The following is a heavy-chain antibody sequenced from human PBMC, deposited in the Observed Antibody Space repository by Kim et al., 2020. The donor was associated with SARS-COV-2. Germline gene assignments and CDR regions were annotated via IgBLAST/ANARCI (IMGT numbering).Heavy chain of an antibody. Sequence: GSLRLSCAASGFTFSSYAMSWVRQAPGKGLEWVSAISGSGGSTYYADSVKGRFTISRDNSKNTLYLQMNSLRAEDTAVYYCAKDTRSQLDSGYWGQGTLGTVSS. CDR3: AKDTRSQLDSGY. CDR2: ISGSGGST. V-gene: IGHV3-23*01. D-gene: IGHD2-2*01. J-gene: IGHJ4*02. CDR1: GFTFSSYA.